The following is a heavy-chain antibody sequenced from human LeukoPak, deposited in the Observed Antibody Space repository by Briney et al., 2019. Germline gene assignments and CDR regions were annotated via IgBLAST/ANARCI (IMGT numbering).Heavy chain of an antibody. V-gene: IGHV4-30-2*01. Sequence: SETLSLTCDVSGDSMSSSLFSWSWLRQPPGKGLEWIGYSYHGGSTHYNPSLQSRVTISVDRSKKQFSLNLNSVTAADTAVYYCARMVVDVTRWFDPWGQGTLVTVSS. J-gene: IGHJ5*02. CDR2: SYHGGST. D-gene: IGHD2-15*01. CDR3: ARMVVDVTRWFDP. CDR1: GDSMSSSLFS.